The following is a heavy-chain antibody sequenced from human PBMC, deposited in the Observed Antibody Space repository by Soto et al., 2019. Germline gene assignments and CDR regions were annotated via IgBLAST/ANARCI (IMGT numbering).Heavy chain of an antibody. J-gene: IGHJ5*01. CDR3: ARRWSASWRNWFDS. Sequence: SETLSLTCSVSGGSIASTIDCCGWIRESPRSGLEWIGNIYYDGSTFYNPSLKSRVTISVDTSTRQFSLRVSSVPAADTAVYYSARRWSASWRNWFDSWGQGTLVTVSS. CDR2: IYYDGST. D-gene: IGHD2-2*01. V-gene: IGHV4-39*01. CDR1: GGSIASTIDC.